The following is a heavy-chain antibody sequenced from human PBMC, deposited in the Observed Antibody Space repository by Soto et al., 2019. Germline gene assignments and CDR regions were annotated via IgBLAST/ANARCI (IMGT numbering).Heavy chain of an antibody. CDR3: ARVVRKAVPAPSYEGMDI. V-gene: IGHV1-69*11. Sequence: SVTISCNASGGTFSSYAISWVRQAPGQGLEWMGRIIPFIGTANYAQKFQGRVTITADESTSTAYMELTSLRSEDTAVYYCARVVRKAVPAPSYEGMDIWGHGTMVTVS. CDR2: IIPFIGTA. J-gene: IGHJ6*02. D-gene: IGHD6-19*01. CDR1: GGTFSSYA.